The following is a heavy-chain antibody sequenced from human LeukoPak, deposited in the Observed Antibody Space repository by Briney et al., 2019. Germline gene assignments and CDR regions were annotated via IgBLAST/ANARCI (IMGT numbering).Heavy chain of an antibody. CDR3: ARNIAVAGTRGGYFDY. CDR2: ISSSDSII. Sequence: GGSLRLSCAVSGFTLSNYGMNWVRPAPGKGLEWVSYISSSDSIIYYADSVKGRFTISRDNAKNSLFLQMNSLRAEDTSVYYCARNIAVAGTRGGYFDYWGQGTLVTVSS. CDR1: GFTLSNYG. J-gene: IGHJ4*02. D-gene: IGHD6-19*01. V-gene: IGHV3-48*03.